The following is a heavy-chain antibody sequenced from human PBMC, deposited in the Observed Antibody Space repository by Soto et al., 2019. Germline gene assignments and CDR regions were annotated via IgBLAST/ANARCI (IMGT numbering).Heavy chain of an antibody. V-gene: IGHV3-9*01. CDR1: GFNFDDYA. Sequence: PRGSLVLCCASSGFNFDDYAMHWVGQAPGKGLEWVSGISWNGGSIGYADSVKGRFTISRDNAKNSLYLQMNSLRAEDTALYYCAKASLDSSSSQPTYGMDVWGQGTTVTVSS. D-gene: IGHD6-6*01. CDR3: AKASLDSSSSQPTYGMDV. J-gene: IGHJ6*01. CDR2: ISWNGGSI.